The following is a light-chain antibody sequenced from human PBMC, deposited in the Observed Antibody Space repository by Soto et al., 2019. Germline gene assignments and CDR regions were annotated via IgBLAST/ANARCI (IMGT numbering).Light chain of an antibody. J-gene: IGKJ5*01. CDR1: QGIGSF. CDR3: QQHDNFLIT. Sequence: IQLTQSPSSVSASVGDRVTITCRASQGIGSFLAWYQQKPGGAPKLLIHSASTLASGVPSSFSGSRSGADFTLTISSLQPEDVATYYCQQHDNFLITFGQGTRVEIK. CDR2: SAS. V-gene: IGKV1-9*01.